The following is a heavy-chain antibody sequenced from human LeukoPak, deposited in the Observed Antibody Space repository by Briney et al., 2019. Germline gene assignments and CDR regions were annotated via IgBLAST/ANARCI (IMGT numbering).Heavy chain of an antibody. J-gene: IGHJ6*02. CDR3: AKARSSTHYYGMDV. V-gene: IGHV3-11*01. CDR2: IRSSGSSI. Sequence: GGSLRLSCAASGFSLSDYYMSWIRQAPGKGLEWVSYIRSSGSSIYYADSVKGRFTISRDNAKNSLYLQMNSLRAEDTAVYYCAKARSSTHYYGMDVWGQGTTVTVSS. CDR1: GFSLSDYY. D-gene: IGHD2-2*01.